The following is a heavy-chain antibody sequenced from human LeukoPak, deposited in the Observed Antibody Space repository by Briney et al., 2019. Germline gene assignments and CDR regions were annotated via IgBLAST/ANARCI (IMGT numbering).Heavy chain of an antibody. CDR2: INPNSGGT. CDR3: AREADGDYEYYFDY. Sequence: ASVKVSCKASGYTFTCYYMHWVRQAPGQGLEWMGRINPNSGGTNYAQKFQGRVTMTRDTSISTAYMELSRLRSDDTAVYYCAREADGDYEYYFDYWGQGTLVTVSS. J-gene: IGHJ4*02. D-gene: IGHD4-17*01. V-gene: IGHV1-2*06. CDR1: GYTFTCYY.